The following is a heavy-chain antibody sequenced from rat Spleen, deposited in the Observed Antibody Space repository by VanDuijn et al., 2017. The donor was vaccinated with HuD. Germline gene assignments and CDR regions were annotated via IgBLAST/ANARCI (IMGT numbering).Heavy chain of an antibody. Sequence: EVQLVESGGDLVQPGRSLKLSCAASGFTFSDYYMAWVRQAPTKGLEWVASISYDGGNTYYRDSVKGRFTVSRDDAKSTQYLQMDSLRSEDTATYYCTRHGGLRNWFACWGQGTLVTVSS. CDR1: GFTFSDYY. J-gene: IGHJ3*01. V-gene: IGHV5-20*01. D-gene: IGHD1-11*01. CDR2: ISYDGGNT. CDR3: TRHGGLRNWFAC.